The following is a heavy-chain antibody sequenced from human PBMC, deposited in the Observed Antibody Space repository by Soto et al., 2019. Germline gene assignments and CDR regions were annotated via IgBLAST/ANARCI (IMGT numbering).Heavy chain of an antibody. V-gene: IGHV1-69*06. Sequence: GASVKVSCKASGGTFSSYAISWVRQAPGQGLEWMGGIIPIFGTANYAQKFQGRVTITADKSTSTAYMELSSLRSEDTAVYYCASARITSGGVILPFEYWGQVTLVTVSS. CDR2: IIPIFGTA. CDR1: GGTFSSYA. D-gene: IGHD3-16*01. J-gene: IGHJ4*02. CDR3: ASARITSGGVILPFEY.